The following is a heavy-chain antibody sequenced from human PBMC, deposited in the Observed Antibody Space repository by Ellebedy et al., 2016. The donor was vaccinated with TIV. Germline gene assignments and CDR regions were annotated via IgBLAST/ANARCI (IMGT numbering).Heavy chain of an antibody. CDR2: MTSGVST. CDR1: GFTFSSYG. D-gene: IGHD3-10*01. CDR3: AKPSLHYFGSGGYIFDF. J-gene: IGHJ4*02. Sequence: GESLKISXAASGFTFSSYGMSWVRQAPGKGLEWVSTMTSGVSTYYADSVKGRFTISRDNSKNTLYLQMNSLRAEDTGVYYCAKPSLHYFGSGGYIFDFWGQGTLVTVS. V-gene: IGHV3-23*01.